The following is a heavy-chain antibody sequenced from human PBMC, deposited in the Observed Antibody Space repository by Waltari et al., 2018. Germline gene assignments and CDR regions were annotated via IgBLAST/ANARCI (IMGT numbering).Heavy chain of an antibody. CDR1: GFTFSSYA. CDR2: ISGSGGST. D-gene: IGHD3-3*01. Sequence: EVQLVESGGGLVQPGGSLRLSCAASGFTFSSYAMSWVRQAPGKGLEWVSAISGSGGSTYYADSVKGRFTISRDNSKNTLYLQMNSLRAEDTAVEYCAKALGVRFVEWLLFDYWGQGTLVTVSS. V-gene: IGHV3-23*04. CDR3: AKALGVRFVEWLLFDY. J-gene: IGHJ4*02.